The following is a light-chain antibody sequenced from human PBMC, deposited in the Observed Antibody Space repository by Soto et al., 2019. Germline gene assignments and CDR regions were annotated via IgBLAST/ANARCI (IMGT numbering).Light chain of an antibody. Sequence: EIVLTQSPGTLSLSPRERATLSCRASQSVSSNYLAWYQHKPGQAPRLLIYGASSRAPGIPDRFSGSGSGTDFTRTISRLGPEDFAVYYCQQYAASPRTFGQGTQVEVK. V-gene: IGKV3-20*01. J-gene: IGKJ1*01. CDR1: QSVSSNY. CDR3: QQYAASPRT. CDR2: GAS.